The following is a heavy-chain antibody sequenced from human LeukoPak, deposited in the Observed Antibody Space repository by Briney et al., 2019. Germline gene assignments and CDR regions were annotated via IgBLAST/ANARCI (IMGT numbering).Heavy chain of an antibody. CDR2: IIPIFGTA. Sequence: SVKVSCKFSGGTYSSYAISWVRHAPGQGLEWMGGIIPIFGTANYAQKFQGRVTITTDESTSTAYMELSSLRSEDTAVYYCARDGSGSYDAFDIWGQGTMVTVSS. CDR1: GGTYSSYA. D-gene: IGHD1-26*01. V-gene: IGHV1-69*05. J-gene: IGHJ3*02. CDR3: ARDGSGSYDAFDI.